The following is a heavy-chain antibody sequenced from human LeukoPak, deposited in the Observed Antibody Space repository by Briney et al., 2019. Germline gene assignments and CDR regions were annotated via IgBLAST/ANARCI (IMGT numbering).Heavy chain of an antibody. CDR2: INPKSGGT. CDR1: GYTFTGNH. V-gene: IGHV1-2*02. Sequence: ASVKVSCKASGYTFTGNHMHWVRQAPGQWLEWMGWINPKSGGTNYAQKFQGRVTMNRDTSISTGYMELSRLRSDDAAVYYCARGTYDKPDYWGQGTLVTVSS. CDR3: ARGTYDKPDY. D-gene: IGHD3-22*01. J-gene: IGHJ4*02.